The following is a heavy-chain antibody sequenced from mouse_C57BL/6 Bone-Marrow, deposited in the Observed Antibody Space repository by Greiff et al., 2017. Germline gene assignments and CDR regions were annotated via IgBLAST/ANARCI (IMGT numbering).Heavy chain of an antibody. V-gene: IGHV5-4*01. CDR2: ISDGGSYT. D-gene: IGHD1-1*01. J-gene: IGHJ2*01. CDR3: ARAITTVRYFDY. Sequence: EVQGVESGGGLVKPGGSLKLSCAASGFTFSSYAMSWVRQTPEKRLEWVATISDGGSYTYYPDNVKGRFTISRDNAKNNLYLQMSHLKSEDTAMYYCARAITTVRYFDYWGQGTTLTVSS. CDR1: GFTFSSYA.